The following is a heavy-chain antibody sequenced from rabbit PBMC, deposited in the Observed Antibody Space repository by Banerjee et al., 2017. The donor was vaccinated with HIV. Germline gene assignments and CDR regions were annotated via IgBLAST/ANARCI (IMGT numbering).Heavy chain of an antibody. CDR2: ICAGNSGSA. D-gene: IGHD6-1*01. CDR3: ASSTGYDYAAFGL. V-gene: IGHV1S45*01. J-gene: IGHJ4*01. Sequence: QEQLEESGGDLVQPEGSLTLTCTASGFSFSNNGYMCWVRQAPGKGLEWIGCICAGNSGSAYYASWAQGRFTISKTSSTTVTLQMTSLTAADTATYFCASSTGYDYAAFGLWGQGTLVTVS. CDR1: GFSFSNNGY.